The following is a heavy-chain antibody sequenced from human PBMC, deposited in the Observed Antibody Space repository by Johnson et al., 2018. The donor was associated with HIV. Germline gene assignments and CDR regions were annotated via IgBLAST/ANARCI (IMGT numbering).Heavy chain of an antibody. CDR3: AKGNYYDSSGYYGSTHAFDI. CDR2: IYWNGGRR. CDR1: GFTFDDYG. V-gene: IGHV3-20*04. D-gene: IGHD3-22*01. Sequence: VQLVESGGGVVQPGRSLRLSCAASGFTFDDYGMTWVRQAPVKGMEWVSGIYWNGGRRGYADSVKGRFNISRDNARDSLFLQMESLRAEDTALYYCAKGNYYDSSGYYGSTHAFDIWGQGTMVTVSS. J-gene: IGHJ3*02.